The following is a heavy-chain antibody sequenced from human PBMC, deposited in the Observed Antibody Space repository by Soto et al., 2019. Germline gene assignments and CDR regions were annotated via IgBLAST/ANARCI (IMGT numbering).Heavy chain of an antibody. D-gene: IGHD4-17*01. V-gene: IGHV3-73*02. Sequence: EVQLVESGGGLVQPGGSLKLSCAASGFTFSDSAMHWVRQASGKGLEWVGRTGSKPNNYATAYAASVKGRFTISRDDSKNTAYLQMNNLKTEDTAVYYCTRLEENTVTAYWNFGLWGRGTLVTVSS. CDR3: TRLEENTVTAYWNFGL. CDR2: TGSKPNNYAT. CDR1: GFTFSDSA. J-gene: IGHJ2*01.